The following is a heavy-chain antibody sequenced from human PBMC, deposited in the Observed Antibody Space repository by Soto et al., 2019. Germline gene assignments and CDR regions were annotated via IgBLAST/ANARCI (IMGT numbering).Heavy chain of an antibody. CDR3: ARQSRTSYNWFDP. Sequence: ETLSLTCAVYGGSLSDYYWSWIRQSPGKGLEWIGEINLTGGTNYNPSLNSRVTVSVDRSRNQFSLILRSVTAADTAMYFCARQSRTSYNWFDPWGQGILVTVSS. CDR2: INLTGGT. J-gene: IGHJ5*02. CDR1: GGSLSDYY. V-gene: IGHV4-34*01. D-gene: IGHD2-2*01.